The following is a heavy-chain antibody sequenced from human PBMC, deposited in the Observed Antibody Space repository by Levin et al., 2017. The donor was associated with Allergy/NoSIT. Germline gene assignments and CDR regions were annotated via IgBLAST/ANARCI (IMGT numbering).Heavy chain of an antibody. CDR1: GFTFSSYD. D-gene: IGHD6-19*01. J-gene: IGHJ4*02. V-gene: IGHV3-13*01. CDR2: IGTAGDT. Sequence: PGGSLRLSCAASGFTFSSYDMHWVRQATGKGLEWVSAIGTAGDTYYPGSVKGRFTISRENAKNSLYLQMNSLRAGDTAVYYCARGGRFSSGWYHMLGYWGQGTLVTVSS. CDR3: ARGGRFSSGWYHMLGY.